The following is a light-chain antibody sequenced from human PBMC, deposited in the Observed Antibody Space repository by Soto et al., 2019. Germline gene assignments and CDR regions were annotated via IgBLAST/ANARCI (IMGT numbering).Light chain of an antibody. V-gene: IGKV1-5*01. Sequence: DIQMTQSPSTLSASVGDRVTITCRASQSISDRVAWYQQKPGKAPKLLIYDASSLESLIPSRFSGSGSGTEFTLTISILQPDDFASYFCQQYYGDRMFGQGTKVQIK. J-gene: IGKJ1*01. CDR2: DAS. CDR1: QSISDR. CDR3: QQYYGDRM.